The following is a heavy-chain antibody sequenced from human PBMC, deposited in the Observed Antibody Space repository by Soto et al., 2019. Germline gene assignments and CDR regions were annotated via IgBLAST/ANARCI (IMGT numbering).Heavy chain of an antibody. CDR2: IYYLGRT. CDR3: ARLSGSGWYTAAY. J-gene: IGHJ4*02. D-gene: IGHD6-19*01. V-gene: IGHV4-61*08. CDR1: GGSISSGGYS. Sequence: SETLSLTCAVSGGSISSGGYSCNWIRQPPGKGLEWIGYIYYLGRTNYNPSLKSRVTMSIDTSNSQFSLILTSVTAADAAVYYCARLSGSGWYTAAYWGQGTLVTVSS.